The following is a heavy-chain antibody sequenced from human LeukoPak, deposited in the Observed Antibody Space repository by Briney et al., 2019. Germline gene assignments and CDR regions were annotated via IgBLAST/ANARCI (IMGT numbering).Heavy chain of an antibody. CDR2: IWYDGSNK. J-gene: IGHJ4*02. Sequence: GRSLRLSCAASGFTFSSYGMHWVRQAPGKGLEWVAVIWYDGSNKYYADSVKGRFTISRDDSKNTLYLQMNSLRAEDTAVHYCARDRVGFDYWGQGTLVTVSS. V-gene: IGHV3-33*01. CDR3: ARDRVGFDY. CDR1: GFTFSSYG.